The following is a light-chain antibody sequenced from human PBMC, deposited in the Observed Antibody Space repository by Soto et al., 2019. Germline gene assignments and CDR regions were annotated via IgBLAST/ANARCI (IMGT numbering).Light chain of an antibody. J-gene: IGKJ4*01. V-gene: IGKV3-20*01. Sequence: ESVVTQSPGTLSLSPGERATLSCRTSQTVSRSYLAWYQQKPGQAPRLLIYATSSRATGIPDRFSGSGSRTELTLSISRLEPEDFAVYYCQHYGSSRLTFGGGTKVEIK. CDR2: ATS. CDR1: QTVSRSY. CDR3: QHYGSSRLT.